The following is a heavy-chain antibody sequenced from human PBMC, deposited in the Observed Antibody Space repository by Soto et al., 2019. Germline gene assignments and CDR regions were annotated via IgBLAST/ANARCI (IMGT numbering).Heavy chain of an antibody. J-gene: IGHJ4*02. CDR2: IYYSGST. D-gene: IGHD6-19*01. CDR1: GGSISSYY. CDR3: ARLEYSSGWYRFGY. Sequence: QVQLQESGPGLVKPSETLSLTCTVSGGSISSYYWSWIRQPPGKGLEWIGYIYYSGSTNYNPSLKSRVTISVDTSKNQFSLKLSSVTAADTAVYYCARLEYSSGWYRFGYWGQGTLVIVSS. V-gene: IGHV4-59*01.